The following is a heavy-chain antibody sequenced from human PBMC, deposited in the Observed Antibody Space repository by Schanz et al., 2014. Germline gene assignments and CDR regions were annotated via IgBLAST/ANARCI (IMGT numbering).Heavy chain of an antibody. V-gene: IGHV1-18*01. J-gene: IGHJ6*02. CDR2: ISAYSGNS. D-gene: IGHD1-26*01. CDR1: GYTLTGFG. CDR3: ARFKSGSHSPPYYDYGMDV. Sequence: QVQLVQSGAEVKKPGASVKVSCKASGYTLTGFGVSWVRQAPGQGREWMGWISAYSGNSKYAQKLQGRVTMTTDTSPHTAYMELRSLTSDDTAVYYCARFKSGSHSPPYYDYGMDVWGQGTTVTVSS.